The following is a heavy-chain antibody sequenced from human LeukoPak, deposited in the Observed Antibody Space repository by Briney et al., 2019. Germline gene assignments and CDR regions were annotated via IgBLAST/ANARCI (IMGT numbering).Heavy chain of an antibody. J-gene: IGHJ4*02. CDR3: ARDRNYYDSSGPLDY. D-gene: IGHD3-22*01. Sequence: SETLSLTCTVSGGSISTYYWSWIRQPPGKGLEWIGYIYYSGSTNSNPSLKSRVTISVDTSKNQFSLKLSSVTAADTAVYYCARDRNYYDSSGPLDYWGQGTLVTVSS. CDR1: GGSISTYY. V-gene: IGHV4-59*01. CDR2: IYYSGST.